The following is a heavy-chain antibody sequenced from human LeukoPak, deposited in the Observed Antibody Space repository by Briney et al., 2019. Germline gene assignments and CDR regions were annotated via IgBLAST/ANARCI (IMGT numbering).Heavy chain of an antibody. CDR1: GYTFTSYG. D-gene: IGHD3-9*01. Sequence: ASVKVSCKASGYTFTSYGISWVRQAPGQGLEWMGWISAYNGNTNYAQKLQGRVTMTTDTSTSTAYMELRSLRAEDTAVYYCARDREYYNLVTGYKVSHYFDYWGQGTLVTVSS. J-gene: IGHJ4*02. CDR2: ISAYNGNT. CDR3: ARDREYYNLVTGYKVSHYFDY. V-gene: IGHV1-18*01.